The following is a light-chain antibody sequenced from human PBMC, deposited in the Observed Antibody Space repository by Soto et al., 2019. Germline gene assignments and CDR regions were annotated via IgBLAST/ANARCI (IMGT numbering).Light chain of an antibody. J-gene: IGKJ3*01. CDR3: QRYGLAPPFS. V-gene: IGKV3-20*01. Sequence: EIVLTQSPGTLSLPPGEIASLSCRASQSLNRNYVDWYQQKVGQAPRLLIYATSGKATGIPDRFRGSGSGREFNLTIARLEPEDFAVYYCQRYGLAPPFSFGPGTKVEIK. CDR1: QSLNRNY. CDR2: ATS.